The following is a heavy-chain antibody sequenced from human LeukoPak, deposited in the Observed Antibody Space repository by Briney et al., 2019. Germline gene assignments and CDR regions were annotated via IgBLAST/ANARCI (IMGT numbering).Heavy chain of an antibody. J-gene: IGHJ4*02. D-gene: IGHD3-16*01. V-gene: IGHV3-7*01. CDR2: IGQDGGEK. Sequence: PGESLRLSCAASGFTFSNYWMTWVLQAPGKGLEWVANIGQDGGEKYYVDSVKGRFTISRDNTKDSLYLQMNSLGAEDTALYYCARLRGSSYWGRGTLVTVSS. CDR1: GFTFSNYW. CDR3: ARLRGSSY.